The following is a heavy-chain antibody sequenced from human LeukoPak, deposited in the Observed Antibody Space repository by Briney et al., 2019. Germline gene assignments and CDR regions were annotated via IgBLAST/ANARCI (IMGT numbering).Heavy chain of an antibody. D-gene: IGHD4-11*01. V-gene: IGHV4-31*03. Sequence: SETLSLTCTVSGGSISSGGYYWSWIRQHPGKGLEWIGYIYYSGSTYYNPSLKSRVTISVDTPKNQFSLKLSSVTAADTAVYYCARAKMTTVTIGYWGQGTLVTVSS. CDR2: IYYSGST. J-gene: IGHJ4*02. CDR3: ARAKMTTVTIGY. CDR1: GGSISSGGYY.